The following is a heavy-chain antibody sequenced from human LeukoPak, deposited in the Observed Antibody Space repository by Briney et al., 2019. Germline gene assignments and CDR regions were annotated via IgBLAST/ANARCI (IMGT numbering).Heavy chain of an antibody. CDR3: ARERREQLLPPYTRSVTYFDY. Sequence: PSETLSLTCAVSGGSISSSNWWNWVRQPPGKGLEWIGEIYLSGRTTYSPSLKSRATISVDTSKNQFSLKLSSVTAADTAVYYCARERREQLLPPYTRSVTYFDYWGQGTLVTVSS. V-gene: IGHV4-4*02. D-gene: IGHD2-2*01. CDR2: IYLSGRT. J-gene: IGHJ4*02. CDR1: GGSISSSNW.